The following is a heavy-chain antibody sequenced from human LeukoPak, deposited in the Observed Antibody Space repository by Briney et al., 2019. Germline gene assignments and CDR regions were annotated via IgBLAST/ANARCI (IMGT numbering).Heavy chain of an antibody. CDR1: GGSISATNW. V-gene: IGHV4-4*02. CDR3: AREGGFYRPLDY. CDR2: VHLNGRS. D-gene: IGHD2/OR15-2a*01. Sequence: PSGTLSLTCDVSGGSISATNWWTWVRQPPGGGLEWIGEVHLNGRSHYSPSLESRVTMSAVMSENHISLHLTSVTTADTAVYYCAREGGFYRPLDYTGPGTLVIVSS. J-gene: IGHJ4*02.